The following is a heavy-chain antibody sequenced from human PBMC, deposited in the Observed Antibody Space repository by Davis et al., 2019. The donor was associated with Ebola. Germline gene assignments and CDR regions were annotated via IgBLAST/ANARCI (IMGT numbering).Heavy chain of an antibody. D-gene: IGHD3-10*01. Sequence: SQTLSLTCAVYGGSFSGHYWSWIRQPPGKGLEWIGEITHGGSTNYSPSLKSRVTISVDTSKNQFSLKLSSVTAADTAVYYCARLLWFRELLGNWFDPWGQGTLVTVSS. V-gene: IGHV4-34*01. CDR1: GGSFSGHY. CDR2: ITHGGST. J-gene: IGHJ5*02. CDR3: ARLLWFRELLGNWFDP.